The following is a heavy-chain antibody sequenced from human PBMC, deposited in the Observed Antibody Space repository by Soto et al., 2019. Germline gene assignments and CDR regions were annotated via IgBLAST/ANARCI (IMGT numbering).Heavy chain of an antibody. J-gene: IGHJ6*02. V-gene: IGHV3-23*01. CDR1: GFIFSNFA. CDR3: AEDRAPSDV. Sequence: GGSLRLSCAASGFIFSNFAMSWVRQAPGKGLEWVSAISGSGGSTYYADSVKGRFTISRDNSKNMLYVQMNSLRVEDTAAYYCAEDRAPSDVWGQGTTVTVSS. CDR2: ISGSGGST.